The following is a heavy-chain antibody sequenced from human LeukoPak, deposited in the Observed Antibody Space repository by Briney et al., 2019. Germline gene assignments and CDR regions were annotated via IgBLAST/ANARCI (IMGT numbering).Heavy chain of an antibody. Sequence: ASVKVSCKASGYTFTSYAMNWVRQAPGQGLEWMGWINTNTGNPTYAQGFTGRFVFSLDTSVSTAYLQISSLKAEDTAVYYCARDVRLGYYDSIGYYLRDDYWGQGTLVTVSS. J-gene: IGHJ4*02. CDR2: INTNTGNP. CDR1: GYTFTSYA. V-gene: IGHV7-4-1*02. D-gene: IGHD3-22*01. CDR3: ARDVRLGYYDSIGYYLRDDY.